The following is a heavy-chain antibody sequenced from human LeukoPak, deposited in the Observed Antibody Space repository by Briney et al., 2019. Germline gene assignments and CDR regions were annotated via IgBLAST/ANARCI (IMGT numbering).Heavy chain of an antibody. CDR3: ARDGAAAGNWFDP. J-gene: IGHJ5*02. CDR2: IYYSGST. Sequence: SETLSLTCTVSGGSISSYYWSWIRQPPGKGLEWIGYIYYSGSTNYNPPLKSRVTISVDTSKNQFSLKLSSVTAADTAVYYCARDGAAAGNWFDPWGQGTLVTVSS. V-gene: IGHV4-59*01. CDR1: GGSISSYY. D-gene: IGHD6-13*01.